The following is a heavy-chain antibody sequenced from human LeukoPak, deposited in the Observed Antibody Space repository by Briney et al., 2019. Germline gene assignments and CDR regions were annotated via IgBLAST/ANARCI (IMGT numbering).Heavy chain of an antibody. CDR2: IYYSGST. V-gene: IGHV4-30-4*01. CDR3: ARAAQDTAMAADY. Sequence: SQTLSLTCTVSGGSISSGDYYWSWIRQPPGKGLEWIGYIYYSGSTYYNPSLKSRVTISVNTSKNQFSLKLSSVTAADTAVYYCARAAQDTAMAADYWGQGTLVTVSS. D-gene: IGHD5-18*01. CDR1: GGSISSGDYY. J-gene: IGHJ4*02.